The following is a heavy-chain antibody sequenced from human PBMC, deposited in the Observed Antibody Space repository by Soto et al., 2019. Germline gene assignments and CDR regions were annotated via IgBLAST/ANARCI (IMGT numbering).Heavy chain of an antibody. CDR3: AKDRVPDSRWNFDY. J-gene: IGHJ4*02. CDR1: GGSTSSSNYQ. V-gene: IGHV4-39*02. Sequence: SETLSLTCTVSGGSTSSSNYQWVWIRQPPGKGLEWIGNVYYNGNTYYNPSLSSRLTISVDTSNNHFSLKVKSVTPEDTGVYYCAKDRVPDSRWNFDYWGQGILVTVSS. D-gene: IGHD2-2*01. CDR2: VYYNGNT.